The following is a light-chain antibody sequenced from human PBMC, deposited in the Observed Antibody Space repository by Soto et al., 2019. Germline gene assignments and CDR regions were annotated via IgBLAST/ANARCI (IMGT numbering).Light chain of an antibody. Sequence: EIVLTQSPATLSVSPGERATLSCRASQSVRSNLAWYQQKAGQAPRLLIFDASTRATNIPARFSGSGSGTEFTLTISSLQSEEFAVYYCQQYSNWPPLTFGGGTKVEIK. CDR3: QQYSNWPPLT. CDR1: QSVRSN. CDR2: DAS. V-gene: IGKV3-15*01. J-gene: IGKJ4*01.